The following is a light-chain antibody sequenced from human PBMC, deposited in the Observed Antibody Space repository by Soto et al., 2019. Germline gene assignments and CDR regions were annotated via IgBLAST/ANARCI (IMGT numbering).Light chain of an antibody. CDR2: DAS. CDR1: QSISSW. J-gene: IGKJ2*01. Sequence: DIQMTQSPSTLSASVGDRVTITCRASQSISSWLAWYQQKPGKAPKLLIYDASSLESGVPSRFSGSGSGTEFTLTIRSLQPDEFATYYCQQYNSYPYTFGQGTKLEIK. CDR3: QQYNSYPYT. V-gene: IGKV1-5*01.